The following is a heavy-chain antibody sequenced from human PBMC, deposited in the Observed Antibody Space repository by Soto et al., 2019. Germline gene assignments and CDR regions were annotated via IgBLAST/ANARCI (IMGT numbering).Heavy chain of an antibody. CDR3: ARGHFADSSSWFDY. CDR1: GFTFSSYA. Sequence: LRLSCAASGFTFSSYAMHWVRQAPGKGLEWVAVISYDGSNKYYADSVKGRFTISRDNSKNTLYLQMNSLRAEDTAVYYCARGHFADSSSWFDYWGQGTLVTVSS. D-gene: IGHD6-13*01. J-gene: IGHJ4*02. CDR2: ISYDGSNK. V-gene: IGHV3-30-3*01.